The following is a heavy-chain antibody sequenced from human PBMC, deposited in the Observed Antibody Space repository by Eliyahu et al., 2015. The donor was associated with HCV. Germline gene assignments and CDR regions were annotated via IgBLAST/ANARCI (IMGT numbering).Heavy chain of an antibody. J-gene: IGHJ2*01. Sequence: EVQLVESGGGLVQPGGSLRLSCAASGFTFSSYDMPWVRQATGKGLEWVSAIGTAGDTYYPGSVKGRFTISRENAKNSLYLQMNSLRAGDTAVYYCAREERGAFDLWGRGTLVTVFS. CDR3: AREERGAFDL. D-gene: IGHD1-1*01. V-gene: IGHV3-13*01. CDR2: IGTAGDT. CDR1: GFTFSSYD.